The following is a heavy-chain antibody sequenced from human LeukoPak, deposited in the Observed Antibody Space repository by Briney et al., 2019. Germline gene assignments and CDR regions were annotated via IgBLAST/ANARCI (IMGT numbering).Heavy chain of an antibody. Sequence: GASVKVSCKASGGTFSSYAINWVRQAPGQGLELMGWISGYNGNTNYAQQFQDRVTMTTDTSTSTAYMELRSLRSDDTAVYYCAREGRFLERFFHPHYYYGMDVWGHGTTVIVSS. J-gene: IGHJ6*02. CDR2: ISGYNGNT. V-gene: IGHV1-18*01. CDR1: GGTFSSYA. CDR3: AREGRFLERFFHPHYYYGMDV. D-gene: IGHD3-3*01.